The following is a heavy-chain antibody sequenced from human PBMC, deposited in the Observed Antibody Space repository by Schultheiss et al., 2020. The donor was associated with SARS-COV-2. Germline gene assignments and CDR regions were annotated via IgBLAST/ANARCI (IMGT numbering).Heavy chain of an antibody. V-gene: IGHV4-39*01. CDR3: ARHFRQWLDTLPNWFDP. J-gene: IGHJ5*02. D-gene: IGHD6-19*01. Sequence: SETLSLTCALSGGSISSSSYYWGWIRQPPGKGLEWIGSIYYSGSTYYNPSLKSRVTISVDTSKNQFSLKLSSVTAADTAAYYCARHFRQWLDTLPNWFDPWGQGTLVTVSS. CDR1: GGSISSSSYY. CDR2: IYYSGST.